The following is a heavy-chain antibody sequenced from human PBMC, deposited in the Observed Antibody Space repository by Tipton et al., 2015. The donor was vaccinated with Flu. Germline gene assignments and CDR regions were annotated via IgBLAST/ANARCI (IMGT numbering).Heavy chain of an antibody. D-gene: IGHD6-6*01. V-gene: IGHV4-34*01. CDR1: GGSFSGYY. Sequence: TLSLTCAVYGGSFSGYYWSWIRQPPGKGLEWIGEINHSGSTNYNPSLKSRVTISVDTSKNQFSLKLSSVTAADTAVYYCARHLAARLYFDYWGQGTLVTVSS. J-gene: IGHJ4*02. CDR2: INHSGST. CDR3: ARHLAARLYFDY.